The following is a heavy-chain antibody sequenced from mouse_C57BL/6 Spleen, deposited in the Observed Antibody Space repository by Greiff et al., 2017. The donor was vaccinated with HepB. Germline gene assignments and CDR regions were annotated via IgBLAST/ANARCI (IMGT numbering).Heavy chain of an antibody. CDR1: GFTFTDYY. J-gene: IGHJ1*03. CDR2: IRNKANGYTT. Sequence: EVQRVESGGGLVQPGGSLSLSCAASGFTFTDYYMSWVRQPPGKALEWLGFIRNKANGYTTEYSASVKGRFTISRDNSQSILYLQMNALRAEDSATYYCARSPHWYFDVWGTGTTVTVSS. V-gene: IGHV7-3*01. CDR3: ARSPHWYFDV.